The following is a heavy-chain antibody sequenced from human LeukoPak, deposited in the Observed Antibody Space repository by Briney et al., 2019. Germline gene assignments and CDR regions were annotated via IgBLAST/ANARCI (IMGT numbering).Heavy chain of an antibody. V-gene: IGHV1-69*13. CDR2: IIPIFGTA. D-gene: IGHD3-16*02. J-gene: IGHJ3*02. Sequence: PPASVKVSCKASGGTFSSYAISWVRQAPGQGLEWMGGIIPIFGTANYAQKFQGRVTITADESTSTAYMELSSLRSEDTAVYYCARVFYDYVWGSYRFAFDIWGQGTMVTVSS. CDR1: GGTFSSYA. CDR3: ARVFYDYVWGSYRFAFDI.